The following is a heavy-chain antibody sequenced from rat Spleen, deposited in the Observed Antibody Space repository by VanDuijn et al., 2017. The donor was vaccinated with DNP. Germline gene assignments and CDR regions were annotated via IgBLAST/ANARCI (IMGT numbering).Heavy chain of an antibody. V-gene: IGHV5-7*01. Sequence: EVQLVESGGGLVQPGRSLKLSCAASGFTFSNYDMAWVRQAPKKGLEWVATISYDGSSTYYGASVKGRFTISRDNARNTLYLQMNSLRSEDTATYYCARDQGYWGQGVMVTVSS. CDR3: ARDQGY. J-gene: IGHJ2*01. CDR1: GFTFSNYD. CDR2: ISYDGSST.